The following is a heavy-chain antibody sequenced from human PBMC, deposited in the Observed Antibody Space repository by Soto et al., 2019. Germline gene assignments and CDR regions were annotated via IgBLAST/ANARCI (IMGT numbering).Heavy chain of an antibody. Sequence: XGTLSLTCTVSGGSISSYYWSWIRQPSGKGLEWIGRIYTSGSTNYNPSLKSRVTMSVDTSKNQFSLKLSSVTAADTAVYYCARDALSSSWYYYGMDVWGQGTTVTVSS. CDR1: GGSISSYY. V-gene: IGHV4-4*07. CDR2: IYTSGST. J-gene: IGHJ6*02. CDR3: ARDALSSSWYYYGMDV. D-gene: IGHD6-13*01.